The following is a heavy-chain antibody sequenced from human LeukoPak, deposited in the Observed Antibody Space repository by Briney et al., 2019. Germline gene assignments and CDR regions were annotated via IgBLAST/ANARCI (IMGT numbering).Heavy chain of an antibody. V-gene: IGHV3-53*01. CDR3: ASEEMGSCKYYSDPFHY. CDR2: LYSAGST. Sequence: GGSLRLSCAASGFTVSSKDMSWLRQAPGKGLEWVSILYSAGSTYYADSVRGRFTIARDSSKNTVFLQMNSLRAEDTAIYYCASEEMGSCKYYSDPFHYWGQGTLVTVSS. J-gene: IGHJ4*02. CDR1: GFTVSSKD. D-gene: IGHD3-10*01.